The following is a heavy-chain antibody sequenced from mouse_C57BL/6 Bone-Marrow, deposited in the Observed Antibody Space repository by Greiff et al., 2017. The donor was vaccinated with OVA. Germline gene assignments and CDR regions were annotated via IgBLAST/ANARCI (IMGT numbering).Heavy chain of an antibody. D-gene: IGHD1-1*01. CDR1: GFNIKDDY. J-gene: IGHJ1*03. V-gene: IGHV14-4*01. CDR2: IDPENGDT. Sequence: VQLQQSGAELVRPGASVKLSCTASGFNIKDDYMHWVKQRPEQGLEWIGWIDPENGDTEYASKFKGKATITADTSSNTAYLQLSSLTSEDTAFYSCTDYYGRSYRYFDVWGTGTTVTVSS. CDR3: TDYYGRSYRYFDV.